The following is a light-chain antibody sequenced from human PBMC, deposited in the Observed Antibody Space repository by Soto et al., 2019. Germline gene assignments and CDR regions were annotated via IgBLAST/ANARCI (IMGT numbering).Light chain of an antibody. V-gene: IGKV3-15*01. Sequence: EIVMTQSPATLSVSPGERATLSCRASQSVSYNLAWYQQRPGQAPRLLIYGASIRAAGIPARISGSWSGTEFTLTISSLQSEDFAVYSCQQYNNWPLTFGGGTKVETK. CDR1: QSVSYN. CDR2: GAS. J-gene: IGKJ4*01. CDR3: QQYNNWPLT.